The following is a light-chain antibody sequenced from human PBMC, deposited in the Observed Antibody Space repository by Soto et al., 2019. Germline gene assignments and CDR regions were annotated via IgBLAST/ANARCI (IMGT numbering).Light chain of an antibody. V-gene: IGKV1-39*01. CDR3: QQSYRTPSLT. Sequence: DIQMTQSPSSLSASVGDRVTITCRASQSISSYLSWYQQKPGKPPKLLIYAASSLQSGVPSRFSGSGSGPDFTLTISSLQHEFVANYCCQQSYRTPSLTFGGGTKVEIK. J-gene: IGKJ4*01. CDR1: QSISSY. CDR2: AAS.